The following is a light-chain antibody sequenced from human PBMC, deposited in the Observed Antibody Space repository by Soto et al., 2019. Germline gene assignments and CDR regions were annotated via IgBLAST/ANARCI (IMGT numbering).Light chain of an antibody. J-gene: IGKJ1*01. CDR3: QQYNTFWT. CDR1: QSISTW. CDR2: KAS. V-gene: IGKV1-5*03. Sequence: DIQMTQSPSTLSASVGDRVTITCRASQSISTWLAWYQQKPGKAPNLLIYKASSLQSGVPSRFSGSGSGTEFTLTISSLQPEDFATYYCQQYNTFWTFGQGTKVDIK.